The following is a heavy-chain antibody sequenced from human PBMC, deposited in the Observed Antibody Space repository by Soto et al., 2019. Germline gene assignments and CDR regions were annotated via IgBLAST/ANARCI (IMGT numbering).Heavy chain of an antibody. CDR2: IWYDGSNK. J-gene: IGHJ4*02. V-gene: IGHV3-33*01. D-gene: IGHD6-13*01. CDR3: ARVIGSSSWSRIDY. CDR1: GFTFSSYG. Sequence: GGSLRLSCAASGFTFSSYGMHWVRQAPGKGLEWVAVIWYDGSNKYYADSVKGRFTISRDNSKNTLYLQMNSLRAEDTAVYYCARVIGSSSWSRIDYWGQGTLVTVSS.